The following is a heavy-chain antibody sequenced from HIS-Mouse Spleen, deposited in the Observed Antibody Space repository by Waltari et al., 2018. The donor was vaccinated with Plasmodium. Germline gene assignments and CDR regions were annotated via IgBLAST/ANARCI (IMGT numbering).Heavy chain of an antibody. D-gene: IGHD6-19*01. CDR3: AKDHPGGQYSSGWYLLQH. V-gene: IGHV3-30*18. Sequence: GKGLEWVAVISYEGSNKYYAVSVKARFPIPRDNSKHTLNLQMNSLRAEDTAVYYCAKDHPGGQYSSGWYLLQHWGQGTLVTVSS. J-gene: IGHJ1*01. CDR2: ISYEGSNK.